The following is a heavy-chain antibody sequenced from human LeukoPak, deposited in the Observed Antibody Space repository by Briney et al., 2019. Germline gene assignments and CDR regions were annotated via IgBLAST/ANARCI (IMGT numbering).Heavy chain of an antibody. CDR3: ARGDSSGTTEYFQH. CDR2: IYPADSTA. V-gene: IGHV5-51*01. CDR1: GYSFTTYW. J-gene: IGHJ1*01. D-gene: IGHD3-22*01. Sequence: GESLKISCKASGYSFTTYWIGWVRQMPGKGLEWMGIIYPADSTAHYSPSFQGQVTISVDKSINTAYLQWSRLKASDTAMYYCARGDSSGTTEYFQHWGQGALVTVSS.